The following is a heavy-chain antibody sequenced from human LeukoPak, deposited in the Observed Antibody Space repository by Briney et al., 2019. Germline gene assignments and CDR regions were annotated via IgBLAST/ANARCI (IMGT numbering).Heavy chain of an antibody. CDR3: AMSSGSYYADFDY. CDR1: GYTVTELS. D-gene: IGHD3-10*01. CDR2: FDPEVGKT. V-gene: IGHV1-24*01. Sequence: ASVKVSCKVSGYTVTELSIHWVRRAPGKGLEWVGGFDPEVGKTIYAQKFQGRISLPEDTTTDTAYMQLSSLRSEDTAVYYCAMSSGSYYADFDYWGQGTLVTVSS. J-gene: IGHJ4*02.